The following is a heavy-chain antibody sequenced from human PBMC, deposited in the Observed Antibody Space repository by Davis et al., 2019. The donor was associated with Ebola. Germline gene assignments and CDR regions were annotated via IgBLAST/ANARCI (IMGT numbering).Heavy chain of an antibody. J-gene: IGHJ4*02. CDR1: RGPYDDYG. CDR2: INPSGGST. V-gene: IGHV1-46*02. CDR3: ARAQPTRLRLLYFDY. Sequence: ASVKVSCKFSRGPYDDYGINWVRQAPGQGLEWMGIINPSGGSTSYAQKFQGRVTMTRDTSTSTVYMELSSLRSEDTAVYYCARAQPTRLRLLYFDYWGQGTLVTVSS. D-gene: IGHD5-12*01.